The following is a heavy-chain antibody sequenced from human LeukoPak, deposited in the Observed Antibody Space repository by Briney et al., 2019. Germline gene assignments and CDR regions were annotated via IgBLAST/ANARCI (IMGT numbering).Heavy chain of an antibody. V-gene: IGHV3-7*01. J-gene: IGHJ4*02. CDR3: AKSSEYYDFWTSYLADS. CDR1: GFTFSSYW. D-gene: IGHD3-3*01. CDR2: IKQDGSEK. Sequence: GGSLRLSCAASGFTFSSYWMSWVRQAPGKGLEWVANIKQDGSEKYYMDSVKGRFTISRDDAKSSLYLQMNNLRAEDTAVYYCAKSSEYYDFWTSYLADSWGQGTRVTVSS.